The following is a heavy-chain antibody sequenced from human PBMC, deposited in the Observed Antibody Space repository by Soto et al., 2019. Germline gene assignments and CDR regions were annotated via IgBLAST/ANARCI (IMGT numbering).Heavy chain of an antibody. CDR3: TTERYDILTGYYAYYYYYGMDV. CDR1: GFTFSNAW. D-gene: IGHD3-9*01. V-gene: IGHV3-15*01. J-gene: IGHJ6*02. Sequence: GGSLRLSCAASGFTFSNAWMSWVRQAPGKGLEWVGRIKSKTDGGTTDYAAPVKGRFIISRDDSKNTLYLQMNSLKTEDTAVYYCTTERYDILTGYYAYYYYYGMDVWGQGTTVTVSS. CDR2: IKSKTDGGTT.